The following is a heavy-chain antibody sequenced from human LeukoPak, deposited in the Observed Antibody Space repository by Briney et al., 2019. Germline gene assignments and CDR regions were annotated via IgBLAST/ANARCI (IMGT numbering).Heavy chain of an antibody. J-gene: IGHJ4*02. CDR3: AREHSSSWYVDY. CDR1: GGTFSSYA. V-gene: IGHV1-69*04. Sequence: GASVKVSCKASGGTFSSYAISWVRQAPGQGLEWMGRIIPILGIANYAQKFQGRVTITADKSTSTAYMELSSLRSEDTAVYYSAREHSSSWYVDYWGQGTLFTVSS. CDR2: IIPILGIA. D-gene: IGHD6-13*01.